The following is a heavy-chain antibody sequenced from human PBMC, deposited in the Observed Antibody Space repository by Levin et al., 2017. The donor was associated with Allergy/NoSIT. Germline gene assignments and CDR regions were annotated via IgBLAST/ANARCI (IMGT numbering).Heavy chain of an antibody. CDR3: SKGVFDS. J-gene: IGHJ4*02. Sequence: DSVKGRFTISRDNSRNILYLQMNSLRADDTAVYYCSKGVFDSWGQGTLVTVSA. V-gene: IGHV3-23*01.